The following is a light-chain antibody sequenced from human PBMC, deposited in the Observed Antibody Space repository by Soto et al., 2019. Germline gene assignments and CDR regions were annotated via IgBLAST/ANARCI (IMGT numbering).Light chain of an antibody. V-gene: IGKV1-27*01. CDR2: GAS. CDR1: QGICNY. J-gene: IGKJ3*01. Sequence: DIQMTQSPASLSASAGDRATITCRASQGICNYLDWYQQKPGNVPKLLIYGASTWEAGVPYRFSGSGSGTDFTLTISSLQPEDVATYYCQQYDSAPFTFGPGTKVDIK. CDR3: QQYDSAPFT.